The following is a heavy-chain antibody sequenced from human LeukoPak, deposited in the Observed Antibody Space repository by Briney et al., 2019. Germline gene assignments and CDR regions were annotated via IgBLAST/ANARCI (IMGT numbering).Heavy chain of an antibody. CDR1: GGTFSSYA. D-gene: IGHD4-17*01. J-gene: IGHJ3*02. Sequence: SVKVSCKASGGTFSSYAISWVRQAPGQGLEWMGGIIPIFGTANYAQKFQGRVTITRDTSASTAYMEMSSLRSEDTAVYYCARDGIYGDCDIWGQGTMVTVSS. CDR2: IIPIFGTA. V-gene: IGHV1-69*05. CDR3: ARDGIYGDCDI.